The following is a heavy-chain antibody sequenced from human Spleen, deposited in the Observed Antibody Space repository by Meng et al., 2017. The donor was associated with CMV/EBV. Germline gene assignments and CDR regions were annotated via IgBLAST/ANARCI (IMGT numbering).Heavy chain of an antibody. V-gene: IGHV2-5*02. D-gene: IGHD3-3*01. CDR2: IYWDDDK. CDR3: AHRRGIFGN. CDR1: GSSLSTSGVG. J-gene: IGHJ1*01. Sequence: QIYVNKPGPTLRKPKLSPTLPCTFSGSSLSTSGVGVGCIRQPPGKALELLALIYWDDDKRYSPSLKSRLTITKDTSKNQVVLTMTNMDPVDTATYYCAHRRGIFGNWGQGTLVTVSS.